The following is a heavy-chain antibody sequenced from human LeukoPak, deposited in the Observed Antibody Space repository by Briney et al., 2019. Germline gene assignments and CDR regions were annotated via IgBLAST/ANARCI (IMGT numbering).Heavy chain of an antibody. CDR3: AKGDYYDSSGYYPIDY. V-gene: IGHV3-30*18. J-gene: IGHJ4*02. CDR1: GFTFSSYG. D-gene: IGHD3-22*01. Sequence: GGSLRLSCAASGFTFSSYGVHWVRQAPGKGLEWVAVISYDGSNKYYADSVKGRFTISRDNSKNTLYLQMNSLRAEDTAVYYCAKGDYYDSSGYYPIDYWGQGTLVTVSS. CDR2: ISYDGSNK.